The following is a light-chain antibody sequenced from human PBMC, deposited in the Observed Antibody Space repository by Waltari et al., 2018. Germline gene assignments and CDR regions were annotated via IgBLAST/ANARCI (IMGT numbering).Light chain of an antibody. CDR1: SSDVGGYNY. CDR2: DVS. Sequence: QSALTQPRSVSGSPGQSVTISCTGTSSDVGGYNYVPWSQQHPGKAPKLMIYDVSKRPSGVPDRFSGSKSGNTASLTISGLQAEDEADYYCCSYAGSYTSPYVFGTGTKVTVL. J-gene: IGLJ1*01. V-gene: IGLV2-11*01. CDR3: CSYAGSYTSPYV.